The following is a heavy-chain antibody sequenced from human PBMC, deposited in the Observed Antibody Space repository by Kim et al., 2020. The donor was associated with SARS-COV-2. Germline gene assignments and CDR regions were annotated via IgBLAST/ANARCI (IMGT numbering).Heavy chain of an antibody. CDR2: IKQDGSEK. V-gene: IGHV3-7*01. CDR1: GFTFSSYW. D-gene: IGHD4-4*01. Sequence: GGSLRLSCAASGFTFSSYWMSWVRQAPGKGLEWVANIKQDGSEKYYVDSVKGRFTISRDNAKNSLYLQMNSLRAEDTAVYYCARSSNYAWAGSDYFDYWGQGTLVTVSS. CDR3: ARSSNYAWAGSDYFDY. J-gene: IGHJ4*02.